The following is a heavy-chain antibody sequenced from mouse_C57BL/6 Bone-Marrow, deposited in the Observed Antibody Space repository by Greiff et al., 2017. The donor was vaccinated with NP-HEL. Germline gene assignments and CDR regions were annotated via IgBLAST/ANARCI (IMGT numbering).Heavy chain of an antibody. CDR3: ARRITTVVAGRYFDV. D-gene: IGHD1-1*01. V-gene: IGHV1-18*01. CDR2: INPNNGGT. Sequence: VQLKQSGPELVKPGASVKIPCKASGYTFTDYNMDWVKQSHGKSLEWIGDINPNNGGTIYNQKFKGKATLTVDKSSSTAYMALRSLTSEDTAVYYCARRITTVVAGRYFDVWGTGTTVTVSS. J-gene: IGHJ1*03. CDR1: GYTFTDYN.